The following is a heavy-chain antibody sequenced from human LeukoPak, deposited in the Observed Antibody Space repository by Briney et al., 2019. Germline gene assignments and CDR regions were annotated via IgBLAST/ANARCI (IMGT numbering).Heavy chain of an antibody. V-gene: IGHV3-48*01. J-gene: IGHJ4*02. CDR2: ITGTGRTT. CDR3: ATDGDGHGGYALHY. D-gene: IGHD5-18*01. Sequence: GGSPRLSCLASGFTFNSLSMNWVRQVPGKGLEWVSHITGTGRTTQYSDSVKGRFSISRDNAKNSLFLQMDSLRVEDTGIYYCATDGDGHGGYALHYWGQGILVAVSS. CDR1: GFTFNSLS.